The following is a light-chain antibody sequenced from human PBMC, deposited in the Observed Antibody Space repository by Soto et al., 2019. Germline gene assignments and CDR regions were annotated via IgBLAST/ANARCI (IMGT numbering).Light chain of an antibody. J-gene: IGKJ3*01. V-gene: IGKV3-15*01. Sequence: IVMTQSPATLSVSPGESATLSCRASQNIYYNVAWYQHRPGQAPRLLIYRASTRATGVPARFSGSGSGTEFTLTISSLQSEDFATYFCQQLNTFPPFFTFGPGTKVDIK. CDR3: QQLNTFPPFFT. CDR1: QNIYYN. CDR2: RAS.